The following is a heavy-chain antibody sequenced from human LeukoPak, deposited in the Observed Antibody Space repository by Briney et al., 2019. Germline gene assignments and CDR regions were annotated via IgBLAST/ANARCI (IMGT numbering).Heavy chain of an antibody. J-gene: IGHJ5*02. CDR3: ARGVSVGADNWFDP. CDR2: INYSGST. Sequence: SQTLSLTCTVSGVSISSGGYFWSWIRQHPGKGLEWIGYINYSGSTYYNASLKSRVTISVDTSKNQFSLKLSSVTAADTAVYYCARGVSVGADNWFDPWGQGTLVTVSS. CDR1: GVSISSGGYF. D-gene: IGHD3-16*01. V-gene: IGHV4-31*03.